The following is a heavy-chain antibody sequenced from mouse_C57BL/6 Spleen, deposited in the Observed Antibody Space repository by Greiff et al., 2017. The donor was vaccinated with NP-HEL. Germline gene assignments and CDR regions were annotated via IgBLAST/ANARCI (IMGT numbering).Heavy chain of an antibody. CDR1: GFTFSSYT. Sequence: EVKLMESGGGLVKPGGSLKLSCAASGFTFSSYTMSWVRQTPEKRLEWVATISGGGGNTYYPDSVKGRFTISIDNAKNTLYLQMSSLRSEDTALYYCARSYYYGSSYDYWGQGTTLTVSS. CDR2: ISGGGGNT. CDR3: ARSYYYGSSYDY. V-gene: IGHV5-9*01. D-gene: IGHD1-1*01. J-gene: IGHJ2*01.